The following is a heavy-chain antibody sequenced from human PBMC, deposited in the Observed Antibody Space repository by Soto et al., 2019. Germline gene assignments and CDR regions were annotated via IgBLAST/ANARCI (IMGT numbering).Heavy chain of an antibody. J-gene: IGHJ4*02. CDR1: GGSIRDYY. CDR3: ATQRGYYDILTGYSGRSAVAY. Sequence: SETQSLTSAVYGGSIRDYYWRRIRQPPGKGLEWIGYINHSGSTNYNPSLKSRVTISVDTSKNQFSLKLSSVTAADTAVYYCATQRGYYDILTGYSGRSAVAYWGQGTLVTV. V-gene: IGHV4-34*09. D-gene: IGHD3-9*01. CDR2: INHSGST.